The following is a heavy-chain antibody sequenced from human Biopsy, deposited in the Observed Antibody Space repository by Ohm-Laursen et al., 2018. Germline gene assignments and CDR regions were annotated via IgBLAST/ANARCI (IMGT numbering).Heavy chain of an antibody. V-gene: IGHV1-8*01. CDR2: MNPNSGNT. D-gene: IGHD2-2*01. CDR3: ARVPSTTRSRDY. J-gene: IGHJ4*02. CDR1: GYTFTSYD. Sequence: ASVKVSCKASGYTFTSYDINWVRQATGQGLEWMGWMNPNSGNTGYAQKFQGRVTMTRSTSISTAYMELSSLRSEDTAVYYCARVPSTTRSRDYWGQGTLVTVSS.